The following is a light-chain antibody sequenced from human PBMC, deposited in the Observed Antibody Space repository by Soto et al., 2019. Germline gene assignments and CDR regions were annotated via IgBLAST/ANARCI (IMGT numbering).Light chain of an antibody. Sequence: EIVMTQSQATLSVSPWERATRSCRASQSVSSNLAWYQQKPGQAPRLLIYGASTRATGIPARFSGSGSGTEFTLTISSLQSEDFAVYYCQQYNNWLITFGQGTLLEV. CDR3: QQYNNWLIT. CDR1: QSVSSN. J-gene: IGKJ5*01. CDR2: GAS. V-gene: IGKV3-15*01.